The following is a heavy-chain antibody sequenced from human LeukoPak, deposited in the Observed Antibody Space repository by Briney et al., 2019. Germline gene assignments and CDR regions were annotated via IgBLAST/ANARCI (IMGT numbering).Heavy chain of an antibody. Sequence: HPSETLSLTCAVYGGSFSGYYWSWIRQPPGKGLEWIGYIYHSGSTYYNPSLKSRVTISVDRSKNQFSLKLSSVTAADTAVYYCARDWRDYGGNSDWYFDLWGRGTLVTVSS. CDR3: ARDWRDYGGNSDWYFDL. D-gene: IGHD4-23*01. CDR2: IYHSGST. CDR1: GGSFSGYY. J-gene: IGHJ2*01. V-gene: IGHV4-34*01.